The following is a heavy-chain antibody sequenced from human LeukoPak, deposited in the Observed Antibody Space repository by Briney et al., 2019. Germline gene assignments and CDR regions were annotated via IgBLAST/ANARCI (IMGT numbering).Heavy chain of an antibody. CDR1: GYTFTTFA. D-gene: IGHD2/OR15-2a*01. Sequence: GASVKVSCKASGYTFTTFAISWVRQAPGQGLEWVSRISVYNGDTNHAQNLQGRFTMTTDTSTSTVYMELRSPRSEDTAVYYCARDVNFRRYYDYWGQGTLVTVSS. V-gene: IGHV1-18*01. CDR3: ARDVNFRRYYDY. CDR2: ISVYNGDT. J-gene: IGHJ4*02.